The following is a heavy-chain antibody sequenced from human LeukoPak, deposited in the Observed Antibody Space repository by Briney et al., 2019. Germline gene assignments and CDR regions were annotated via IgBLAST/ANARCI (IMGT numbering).Heavy chain of an antibody. CDR1: GYTFTSYG. D-gene: IGHD1-26*01. V-gene: IGHV1-2*02. CDR2: INPNSGGT. CDR3: ARGWELLGGNWFDP. J-gene: IGHJ5*02. Sequence: ASVKVSCKASGYTFTSYGISWVRQAPGQGLEWMGWINPNSGGTNYAQKFQGRVTMTRDTSISTAYMELSRLRSDDTAVYYCARGWELLGGNWFDPWGQGTLVTVSS.